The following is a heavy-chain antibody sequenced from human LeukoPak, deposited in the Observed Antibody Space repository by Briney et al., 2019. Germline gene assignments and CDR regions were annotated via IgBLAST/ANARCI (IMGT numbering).Heavy chain of an antibody. Sequence: SETLSLTCAVYGGSFSGYYWSWIRQPPGKGLEWIGEINHSGSTNYNPSLKSRVTISVDTSKNQFSLKLSSVTAADTAVYYCARHRGYSYGYPPWDWGQGTLVTVSS. V-gene: IGHV4-34*01. J-gene: IGHJ4*02. CDR3: ARHRGYSYGYPPWD. CDR2: INHSGST. CDR1: GGSFSGYY. D-gene: IGHD5-18*01.